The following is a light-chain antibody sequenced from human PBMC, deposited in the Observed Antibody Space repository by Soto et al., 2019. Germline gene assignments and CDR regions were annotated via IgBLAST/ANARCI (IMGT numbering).Light chain of an antibody. CDR3: YSYAGSNNYV. V-gene: IGLV2-8*01. J-gene: IGLJ1*01. Sequence: QSALTQPPSASGSPGQSVTISCTGTSSDVGGYNFVSWYHHHPGKAPKLMIYEVTKRPSGVPDRFSGSKSGNTASLTVSGLQADDEADYYCYSYAGSNNYVFGTGTKVTVL. CDR2: EVT. CDR1: SSDVGGYNF.